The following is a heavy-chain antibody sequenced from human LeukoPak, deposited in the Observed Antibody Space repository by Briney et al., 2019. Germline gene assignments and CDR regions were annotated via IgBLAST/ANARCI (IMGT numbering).Heavy chain of an antibody. V-gene: IGHV1-2*02. Sequence: ASVKVSCKASGYTFTAYYMHWVRQAPGQGLEWMGWINPNSGGTNYAQKFQGRVTMTRDTSISTAYMELSRLRSDDTAVYYCARDYYYDSSGYLDYWGQGTLVTVSS. CDR2: INPNSGGT. CDR3: ARDYYYDSSGYLDY. CDR1: GYTFTAYY. D-gene: IGHD3-22*01. J-gene: IGHJ4*02.